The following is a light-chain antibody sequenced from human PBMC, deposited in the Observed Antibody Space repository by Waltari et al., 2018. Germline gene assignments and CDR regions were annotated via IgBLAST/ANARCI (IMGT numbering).Light chain of an antibody. J-gene: IGLJ2*01. CDR2: ARS. CDR1: PSTIGSTA. CDR3: AAWDDSLSVMG. V-gene: IGLV1-44*01. Sequence: QSVLTQPPSASGTPGQMVTISCSGGPSTIGSTAVKWYKQFPGTAPKIPIYARSRRPSGGPPRVSGAKSGTSASLAISGLQSEDEADYYCAAWDDSLSVMGFGGGTKVTVL.